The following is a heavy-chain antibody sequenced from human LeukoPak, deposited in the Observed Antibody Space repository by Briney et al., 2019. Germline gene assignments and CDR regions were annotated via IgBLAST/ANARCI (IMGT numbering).Heavy chain of an antibody. Sequence: GGSLRLSCAASGFTFSSYAMSWVRPAPGKGLEWVSTISGSGSTTYFADSVKGRFTISRDNSKNTLYLQMSSLRAEDTAVYYCARNPGRAAAATLTYWGQGTLVTVSS. CDR2: ISGSGSTT. J-gene: IGHJ4*02. CDR3: ARNPGRAAAATLTY. CDR1: GFTFSSYA. D-gene: IGHD6-13*01. V-gene: IGHV3-23*01.